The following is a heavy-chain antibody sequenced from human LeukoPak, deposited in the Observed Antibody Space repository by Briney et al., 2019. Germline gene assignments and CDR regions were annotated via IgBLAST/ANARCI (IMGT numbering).Heavy chain of an antibody. CDR3: ARDSYDIPQGY. J-gene: IGHJ4*02. D-gene: IGHD3-9*01. V-gene: IGHV1-2*02. Sequence: ASVKVSCEASGYTFTGYYMHWVRQAPGQGLKWMGWINPNSGGTNYAQKFQGRVTMTRDTSISTAYMELSRLRSDDTAVYYCARDSYDIPQGYWGQGTLVTVSS. CDR2: INPNSGGT. CDR1: GYTFTGYY.